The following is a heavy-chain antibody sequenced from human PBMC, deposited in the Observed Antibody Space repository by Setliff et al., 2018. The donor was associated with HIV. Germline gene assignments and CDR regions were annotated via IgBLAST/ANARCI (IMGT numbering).Heavy chain of an antibody. J-gene: IGHJ5*02. V-gene: IGHV4-38-2*01. D-gene: IGHD2-21*02. CDR2: IYTNGST. Sequence: PSETLSLTCAVSGYSISSGYYWGWIRQPPGKGLEWIGRIYTNGSTNYNPSLKSRATIAVDTSKNQFSLKLSSVTAADTAVYYCARSVVVVTVEWFDPWGQGTLVTVSS. CDR1: GYSISSGYY. CDR3: ARSVVVVTVEWFDP.